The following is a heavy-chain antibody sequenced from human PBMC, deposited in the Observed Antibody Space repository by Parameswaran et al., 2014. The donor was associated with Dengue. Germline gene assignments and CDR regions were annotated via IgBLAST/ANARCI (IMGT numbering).Heavy chain of an antibody. CDR2: IYTSGST. J-gene: IGHJ6*02. V-gene: IGHV4-61*02. D-gene: IGHD2-2*01. CDR3: ARTSVSCSSTSCPPGKYGMDV. Sequence: RWIRQPPGKGLEWIGRIYTSGSTNYNPSLKSRVTISVDTSKNQFSLKLSSVTAADTAVYYCARTSVSCSSTSCPPGKYGMDVWGQGTTVTVSS.